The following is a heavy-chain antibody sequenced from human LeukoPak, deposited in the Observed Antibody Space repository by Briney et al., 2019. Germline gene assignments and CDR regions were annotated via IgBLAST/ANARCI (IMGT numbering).Heavy chain of an antibody. D-gene: IGHD5-12*01. J-gene: IGHJ4*02. CDR3: ARVGYSGYDYDY. Sequence: PGGSLRLSCEASGFPFSSYAMSWVRQAPGKGLEWVSVISGSGDSTYYADSVEGRCTSSRDNSKDALYLQMNSLRAEDAAVYYCARVGYSGYDYDYWGQGTLVTVSS. V-gene: IGHV3-23*01. CDR2: ISGSGDST. CDR1: GFPFSSYA.